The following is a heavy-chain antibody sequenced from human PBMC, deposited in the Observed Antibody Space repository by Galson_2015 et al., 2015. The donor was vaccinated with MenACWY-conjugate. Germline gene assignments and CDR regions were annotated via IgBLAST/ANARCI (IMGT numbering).Heavy chain of an antibody. CDR1: GFTFSDYY. Sequence: SLRLSCAASGFTFSDYYMSWLRQAPGKGLEWVSYISSSSSYTNYADSVKGRFTISRDNAKNSLYLQMNSLRAEDTAVYYCARDTAYYYDSSGSYYYYYMDVWGKGTTVTVSS. J-gene: IGHJ6*03. V-gene: IGHV3-11*06. CDR3: ARDTAYYYDSSGSYYYYYMDV. D-gene: IGHD3-22*01. CDR2: ISSSSSYT.